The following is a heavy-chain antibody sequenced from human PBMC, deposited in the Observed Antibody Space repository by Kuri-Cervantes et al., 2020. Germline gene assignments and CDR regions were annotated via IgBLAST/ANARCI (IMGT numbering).Heavy chain of an antibody. CDR3: AREDSWYFTFDI. CDR2: ISYDGSNK. J-gene: IGHJ3*02. D-gene: IGHD6-13*01. V-gene: IGHV3-30-3*01. Sequence: GESLKISCAASGFTFSSYAMHWVRQAPGKGLEWVAVISYDGSNKYYADSVKGRFTISRDNSKNTLYLQMNSLRAEDTAVYYCAREDSWYFTFDIWGQGIMVTVSS. CDR1: GFTFSSYA.